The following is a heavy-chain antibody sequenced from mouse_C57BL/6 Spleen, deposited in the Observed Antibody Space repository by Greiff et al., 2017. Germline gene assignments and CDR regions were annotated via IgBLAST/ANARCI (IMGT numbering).Heavy chain of an antibody. CDR1: GFTFSDYG. CDR3: ARNGLDGSSYPWYFDV. CDR2: ISSGSSTI. D-gene: IGHD1-1*01. Sequence: EVHLVESGGGLVKPGGSLKLSCAASGFTFSDYGMHWVRQAPEKGLEWVAYISSGSSTIYYADTVKGRFTISRDNAKNTLFLQMTSLRSEDTAMYYCARNGLDGSSYPWYFDVWGTGTTVTVSS. V-gene: IGHV5-17*01. J-gene: IGHJ1*03.